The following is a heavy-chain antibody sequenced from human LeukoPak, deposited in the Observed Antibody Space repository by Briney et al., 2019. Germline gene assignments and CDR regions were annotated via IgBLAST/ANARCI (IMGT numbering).Heavy chain of an antibody. J-gene: IGHJ5*02. D-gene: IGHD3/OR15-3a*01. CDR2: IRGSGET. Sequence: GGSLRLSCAVSGFSVSYYYMNWVRQAPGKGLEWVSLIRGSGETFYADSVKGRFTISRDDSKNTVYLQMNSLRVEDTAEYFCARDRAATQDWVEFDPWGQGTPVTVSS. CDR3: ARDRAATQDWVEFDP. V-gene: IGHV3-66*03. CDR1: GFSVSYYY.